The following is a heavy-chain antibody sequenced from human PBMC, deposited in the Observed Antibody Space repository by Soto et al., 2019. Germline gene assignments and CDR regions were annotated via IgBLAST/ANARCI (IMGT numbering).Heavy chain of an antibody. D-gene: IGHD3-10*01. CDR3: ARILDRDLWVGDNKDSFDP. V-gene: IGHV4-34*01. CDR1: GGSFSGYY. J-gene: IGHJ5*02. CDR2: INHSGST. Sequence: SETLSLTCAVYGGSFSGYYWSWIRQPPGKGLEWIGEINHSGSTNYNPSLKSRVTISVDTSKTQFSLKLSSVTAADTAVYYCARILDRDLWVGDNKDSFDPWGQGTLVTVS.